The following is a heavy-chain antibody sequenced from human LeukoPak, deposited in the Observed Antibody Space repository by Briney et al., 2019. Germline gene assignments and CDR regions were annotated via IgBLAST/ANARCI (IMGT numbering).Heavy chain of an antibody. CDR3: ARDKIVGATHFDY. V-gene: IGHV3-7*01. D-gene: IGHD1-26*01. CDR2: IQQDGSEK. CDR1: ALTFSTYW. J-gene: IGHJ4*02. Sequence: GGSLRLTCAASALTFSTYWMSWVRQAPEKGLEWVANIQQDGSEKYYVDSVKGRFTISRDNAKNSLYLQMNSLRAEDTAVYYCARDKIVGATHFDYWGQGTLVTVSS.